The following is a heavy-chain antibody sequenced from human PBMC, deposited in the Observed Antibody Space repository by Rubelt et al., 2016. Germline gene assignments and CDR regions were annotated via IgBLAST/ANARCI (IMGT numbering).Heavy chain of an antibody. Sequence: QVQLVQSGAEVKKPGASVKVSCKASGYTFTSYAMHWVRQAPGQRLEWMGWINAGNGNTKYSQQFQGRVTITRDTSASTAYMELSRLRAEDTAVYYCARGGLSELLWFGESRIDYWGQGTLVTVSS. CDR3: ARGGLSELLWFGESRIDY. CDR2: INAGNGNT. D-gene: IGHD3-10*01. J-gene: IGHJ4*02. CDR1: GYTFTSYA. V-gene: IGHV1-3*01.